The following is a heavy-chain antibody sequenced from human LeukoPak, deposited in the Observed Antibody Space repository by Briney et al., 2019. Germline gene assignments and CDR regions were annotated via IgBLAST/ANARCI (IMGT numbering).Heavy chain of an antibody. CDR3: AKGITMVRGDKPR. D-gene: IGHD3-10*01. Sequence: GRSLRLSCAASGFTFSSYGMHWVRQAPGKGLEWVAVISYDGSNKYYADSVKGRFTISRDNSKNTLYLQMNSLRAEDTAVYYCAKGITMVRGDKPRWGQGTLVTVSS. J-gene: IGHJ4*02. CDR2: ISYDGSNK. V-gene: IGHV3-30*18. CDR1: GFTFSSYG.